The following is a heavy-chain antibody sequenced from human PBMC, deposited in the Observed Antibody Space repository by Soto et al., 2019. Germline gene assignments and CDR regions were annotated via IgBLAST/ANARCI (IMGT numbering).Heavy chain of an antibody. CDR3: ARLVWSYGTWFDP. V-gene: IGHV4-39*07. CDR1: GGSISSSSYY. CDR2: IYYSGST. J-gene: IGHJ5*02. Sequence: SETLSLTCTVSGGSISSSSYYWGWIRQPPGKGLEWIGSIYYSGSTNYNPSLKSRVTISVDTSKNQFSLKLSSVTAADTAVYYCARLVWSYGTWFDPWGQGTLVTVSS. D-gene: IGHD5-18*01.